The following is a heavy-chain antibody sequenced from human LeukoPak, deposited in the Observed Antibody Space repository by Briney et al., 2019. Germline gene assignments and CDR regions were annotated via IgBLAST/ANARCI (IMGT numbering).Heavy chain of an antibody. CDR2: IYPGDSDT. CDR3: ARWDCSSTSCYSFDY. D-gene: IGHD2-2*02. Sequence: GESLKISCKGSGYSFTSYWIGWVRQMPGKGLEWMGIIYPGDSDTRYSPSFQGQGTISADKSISTAYLQWSSLKASDTAMYYCARWDCSSTSCYSFDYWGQGTLVTVSS. J-gene: IGHJ4*02. V-gene: IGHV5-51*01. CDR1: GYSFTSYW.